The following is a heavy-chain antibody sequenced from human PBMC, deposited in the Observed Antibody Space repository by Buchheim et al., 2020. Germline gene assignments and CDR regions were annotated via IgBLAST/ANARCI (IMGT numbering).Heavy chain of an antibody. CDR1: GFTFSSYG. Sequence: QVQLVESGGGVVQPGRSLRLSCAASGFTFSSYGMHWVRQAPGKGLEWVAVISYDGSNKYYADSVKGRFTIFRDNSKNTQYLQMNSLRAEDTAVYYCAKDRTGGRFLDWGQGTL. CDR2: ISYDGSNK. V-gene: IGHV3-30*18. J-gene: IGHJ4*02. D-gene: IGHD2-8*02. CDR3: AKDRTGGRFLD.